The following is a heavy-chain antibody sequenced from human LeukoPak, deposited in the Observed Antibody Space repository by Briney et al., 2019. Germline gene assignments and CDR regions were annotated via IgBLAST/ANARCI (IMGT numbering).Heavy chain of an antibody. J-gene: IGHJ4*02. D-gene: IGHD2-21*02. V-gene: IGHV3-23*01. Sequence: GGSLRLSCAASGFTFSTYAMSWVRQAPGKGLECVSAISAAGGSTYYADSVKGRFIISRDSSKNTLFLRMNSPRAEDTAVYYCAKDFTAYCGGDCSIDYWGQGTLVTVSS. CDR1: GFTFSTYA. CDR3: AKDFTAYCGGDCSIDY. CDR2: ISAAGGST.